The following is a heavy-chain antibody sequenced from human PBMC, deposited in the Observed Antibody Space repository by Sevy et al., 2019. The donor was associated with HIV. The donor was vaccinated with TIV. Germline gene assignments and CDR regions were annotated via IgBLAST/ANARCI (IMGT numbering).Heavy chain of an antibody. CDR2: IYRSGST. CDR1: GGSISSSNW. V-gene: IGHV4-4*02. Sequence: SETLSLTCAVSGGSISSSNWWSWVRQPPGKGLEWIGEIYRSGSTNYNPSLKSRVTISVDKSKNQFSLKLGSVTAADTAWYYCAISSTYYYDSSGYYSRGDDAFDIWGQGTMVTVSS. D-gene: IGHD3-22*01. CDR3: AISSTYYYDSSGYYSRGDDAFDI. J-gene: IGHJ3*02.